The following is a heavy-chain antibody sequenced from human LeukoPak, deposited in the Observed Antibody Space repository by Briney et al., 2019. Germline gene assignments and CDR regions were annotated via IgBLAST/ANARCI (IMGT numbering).Heavy chain of an antibody. J-gene: IGHJ4*02. CDR1: GFTFSSYW. V-gene: IGHV3-74*01. Sequence: GGSLRLSCAASGFTFSSYWMHWVRQAPGKGLVWVSRINSDGSSTNYADSVKGRFTISRDNAKNTLYLQMNSLRAEDTAVYYCARGYNWNDEFDYWGQGTLVTVSS. CDR2: INSDGSST. D-gene: IGHD1-1*01. CDR3: ARGYNWNDEFDY.